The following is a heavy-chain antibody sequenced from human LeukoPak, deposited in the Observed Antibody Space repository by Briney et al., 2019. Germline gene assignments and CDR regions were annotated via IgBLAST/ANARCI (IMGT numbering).Heavy chain of an antibody. Sequence: PGGSLRLSCAASGFTFSSYGMHWVRQAPGKGLEWVAVISYDGSNKYYADSVKGRFTISRDNAKNTLYLQMNSLRAEDTAVYYCARGSSGWYWDYYYYYYMDVWGKGTTVTISS. CDR2: ISYDGSNK. J-gene: IGHJ6*03. D-gene: IGHD6-19*01. CDR1: GFTFSSYG. V-gene: IGHV3-30*03. CDR3: ARGSSGWYWDYYYYYYMDV.